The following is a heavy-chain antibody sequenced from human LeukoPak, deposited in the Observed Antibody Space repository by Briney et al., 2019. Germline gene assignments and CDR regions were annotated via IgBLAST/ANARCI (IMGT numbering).Heavy chain of an antibody. CDR2: ISSSSSYI. V-gene: IGHV3-21*01. D-gene: IGHD3-10*01. CDR1: GFTFSTYS. J-gene: IGHJ4*02. Sequence: SGGSLRPSCAASGFTFSTYSMNWVRQAPGKGLEWVSSISSSSSYIYYADSVKGRFTISRDNAKNSLYLQMNSLRAEDTAVYYCAREGRDSAVRGVIDYWGQGTLVTVSS. CDR3: AREGRDSAVRGVIDY.